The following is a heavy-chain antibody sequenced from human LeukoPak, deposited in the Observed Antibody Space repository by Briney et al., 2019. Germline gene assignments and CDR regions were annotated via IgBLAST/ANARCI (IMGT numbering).Heavy chain of an antibody. J-gene: IGHJ4*02. CDR3: ARGHMWLRFFDY. V-gene: IGHV1-8*01. Sequence: ASVKVSCKASGYTFTSYDINWVRQATGQGLEWMGWMNPNSGNTGYAQKFQGRVTMTRNTSISTAYMELSSLRSEDTAVYYCARGHMWLRFFDYWGQGTLVTVSS. CDR2: MNPNSGNT. D-gene: IGHD5-12*01. CDR1: GYTFTSYD.